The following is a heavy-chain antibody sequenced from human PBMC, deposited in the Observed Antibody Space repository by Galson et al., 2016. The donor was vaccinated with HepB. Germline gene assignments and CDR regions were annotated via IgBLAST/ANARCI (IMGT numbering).Heavy chain of an antibody. CDR3: ARVRDGYNPHFYYGMDV. CDR1: GGTFSSYA. V-gene: IGHV1-69*13. CDR2: IINLYGTA. Sequence: SVKVSCKASGGTFSSYAISWVRQAPGQGLEWMGVIINLYGTANYALKFQGRVTITADESTSTAHMEVSSLRYEDTAVYYCARVRDGYNPHFYYGMDVWGQGTSVTVS. D-gene: IGHD5-24*01. J-gene: IGHJ6*02.